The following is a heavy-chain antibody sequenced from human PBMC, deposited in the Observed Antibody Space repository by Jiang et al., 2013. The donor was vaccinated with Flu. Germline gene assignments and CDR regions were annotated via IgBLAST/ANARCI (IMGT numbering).Heavy chain of an antibody. Sequence: LLKPSETLSLTCTVSGGSISSSSYYWGWIRQPPGKGLEWIGSIYYSGSTYYNPSLKSRVTISVDTSKNQFSLKLSSVTAADTAVYYCARQGCSGGSCYLGWFDPWGQGTLVTVSS. V-gene: IGHV4-39*01. CDR1: GGSISSSSYY. CDR3: ARQGCSGGSCYLGWFDP. J-gene: IGHJ5*02. CDR2: IYYSGST. D-gene: IGHD2-15*01.